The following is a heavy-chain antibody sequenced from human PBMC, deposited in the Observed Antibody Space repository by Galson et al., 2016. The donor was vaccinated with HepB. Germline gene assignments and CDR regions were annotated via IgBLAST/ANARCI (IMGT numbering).Heavy chain of an antibody. J-gene: IGHJ3*02. V-gene: IGHV1-3*01. Sequence: SVKVSCKASGYIFTSHAIHWVRQAPGQGLEWMGWINGGYGDTKYSQKFQDRVTITRDRSATTAYMEVTSLRFADTAVYYCARWPHDYTNILDAFDIWGQGTVVTVSS. CDR2: INGGYGDT. CDR3: ARWPHDYTNILDAFDI. D-gene: IGHD4-11*01. CDR1: GYIFTSHA.